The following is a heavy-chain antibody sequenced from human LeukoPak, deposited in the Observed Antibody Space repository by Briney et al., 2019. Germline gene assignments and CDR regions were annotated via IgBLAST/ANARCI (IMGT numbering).Heavy chain of an antibody. V-gene: IGHV1-8*01. CDR2: MNPNRGNT. J-gene: IGHJ6*03. CDR3: ARGAYSSSSHYYYYYMDV. CDR1: GYTFTSYD. D-gene: IGHD6-6*01. Sequence: ASVKLSCKASGYTFTSYDINWVRQATGQGLEWRGWMNPNRGNTGYAQKFQGRVTMTRNTSISTAYMELSSLRSEDTAVYYCARGAYSSSSHYYYYYMDVWGKGTTVTVSS.